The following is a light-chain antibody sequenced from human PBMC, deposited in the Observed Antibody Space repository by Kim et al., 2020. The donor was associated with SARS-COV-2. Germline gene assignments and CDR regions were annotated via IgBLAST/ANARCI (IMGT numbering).Light chain of an antibody. CDR3: QQSANLPST. J-gene: IGKJ3*01. Sequence: ASVGDRVTITCQASHDINNYLNWYQLKPGKAPKLLIYDASTLQKRLPSRFSGSGSGTHFTFTIDSLQPEDIATYYCQQSANLPSTFGPGTKVDIK. CDR2: DAS. CDR1: HDINNY. V-gene: IGKV1-33*01.